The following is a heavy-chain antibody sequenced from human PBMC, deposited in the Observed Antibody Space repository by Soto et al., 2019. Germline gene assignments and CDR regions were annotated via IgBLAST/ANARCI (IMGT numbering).Heavy chain of an antibody. CDR1: GGSISSSSYY. CDR3: ARAPWFGELSIGWFDP. D-gene: IGHD3-10*01. Sequence: PSETLSLTCTVSGGSISSSSYYWGWIRQPPGKGLEWIGSIYYSGSTYYNPSLKSRVTISVDTSKNQFSLKLSSVTAADTAVYYCARAPWFGELSIGWFDPWGQGTLVTVSS. CDR2: IYYSGST. J-gene: IGHJ5*02. V-gene: IGHV4-39*07.